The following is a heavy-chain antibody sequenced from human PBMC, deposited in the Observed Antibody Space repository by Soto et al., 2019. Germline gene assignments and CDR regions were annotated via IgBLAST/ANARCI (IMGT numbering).Heavy chain of an antibody. J-gene: IGHJ6*02. Sequence: QVQLVQSGAEVKKPGSSVKVSCKASGGTFSSYTISWVRQAPGQGLEWMGRIIPILGIANYAQKFQGRVKINADKSTSTDYMELSSLRSEDTAVYYCARDLRTMVRGVMTDYGMDVWGQGTTVTVSS. CDR2: IIPILGIA. D-gene: IGHD3-10*01. V-gene: IGHV1-69*08. CDR3: ARDLRTMVRGVMTDYGMDV. CDR1: GGTFSSYT.